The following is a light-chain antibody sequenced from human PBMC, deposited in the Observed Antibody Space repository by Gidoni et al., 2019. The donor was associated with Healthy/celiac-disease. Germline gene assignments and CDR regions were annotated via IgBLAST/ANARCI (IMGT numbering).Light chain of an antibody. J-gene: IGLJ1*01. CDR2: DVS. Sequence: QSALTQPAYGAGSPGQAITITCTGTSSDVGGYNYVSWYQQHPGKAPKLMIYDVSNRPSGVSNLFSGSKSGNTASLTISGLQAEDEADYYCSSYTSSSTLYVFGTGTKVTVL. CDR3: SSYTSSSTLYV. V-gene: IGLV2-14*03. CDR1: SSDVGGYNY.